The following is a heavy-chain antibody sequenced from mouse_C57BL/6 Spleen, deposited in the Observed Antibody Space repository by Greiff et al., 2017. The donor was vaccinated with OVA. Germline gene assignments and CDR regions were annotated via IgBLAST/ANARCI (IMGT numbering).Heavy chain of an antibody. CDR3: ARWGDGYYGDY. CDR2: IDPSDSYT. J-gene: IGHJ2*01. CDR1: GYTFTSYW. V-gene: IGHV1-59*01. D-gene: IGHD2-3*01. Sequence: VQLQQPGAELVRPGTSVKLSCKASGYTFTSYWMHWVKQRPGQGLEWVGVIDPSDSYTNYNQKFKGKATLTVDTSSSTAYMQLSSLTSEDSAVYYCARWGDGYYGDYWGQGTTLTVSS.